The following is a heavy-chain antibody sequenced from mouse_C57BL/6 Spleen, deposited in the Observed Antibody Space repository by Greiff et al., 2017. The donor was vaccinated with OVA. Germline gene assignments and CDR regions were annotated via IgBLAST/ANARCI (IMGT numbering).Heavy chain of an antibody. V-gene: IGHV14-1*01. J-gene: IGHJ4*01. Sequence: VQLQQSGAELVRPGASVKLSCTASGFNIKDYYMHWVKQRPEQGLEWIGRIDPEDGDTEYAPKFQGKATMTADTSSNTAYLQLSSLTSEDTAVYYCTTRYDDYDYYAMDYWGQGTSVTVSS. CDR1: GFNIKDYY. CDR3: TTRYDDYDYYAMDY. CDR2: IDPEDGDT. D-gene: IGHD2-3*01.